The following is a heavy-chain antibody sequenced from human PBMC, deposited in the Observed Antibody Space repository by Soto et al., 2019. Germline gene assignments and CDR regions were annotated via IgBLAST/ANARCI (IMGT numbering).Heavy chain of an antibody. CDR3: ARQRITRVRGVSSSGLDV. V-gene: IGHV5-51*01. D-gene: IGHD3-10*01. Sequence: PGESLKISCKGSGYSFTSYYIAWVRQMPGKGLEWMGIIHPGDSETRYSPSFQGHVIISADKSISSAYLQWSGLEAADTAMYYCARQRITRVRGVSSSGLDVWGQGTTVTVSS. CDR1: GYSFTSYY. CDR2: IHPGDSET. J-gene: IGHJ6*02.